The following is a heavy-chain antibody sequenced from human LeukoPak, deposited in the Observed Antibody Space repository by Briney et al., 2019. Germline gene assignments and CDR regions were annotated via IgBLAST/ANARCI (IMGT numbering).Heavy chain of an antibody. D-gene: IGHD2-21*01. CDR1: GLTYSSYG. J-gene: IGHJ4*02. Sequence: QTGGSLRLSCAASGLTYSSYGMHWVRQAPDKGLEWVAFIRYGGSNKYYADSVKGRFAISRDNSKNTLYLQMNSLRAEDTAVYYCARGAYCGGDCPLPNSLYWGQGTLVTVSS. V-gene: IGHV3-30*02. CDR2: IRYGGSNK. CDR3: ARGAYCGGDCPLPNSLY.